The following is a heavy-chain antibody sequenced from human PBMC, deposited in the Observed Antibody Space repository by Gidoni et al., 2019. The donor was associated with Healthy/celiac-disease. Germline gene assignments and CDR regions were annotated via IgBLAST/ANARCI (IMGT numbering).Heavy chain of an antibody. CDR3: AKSFFHEIGYQDV. D-gene: IGHD6-13*01. CDR1: AFTFSSYG. Sequence: QVQLVESGGGVVQPGRSLRLSCAASAFTFSSYGMHWVRQAPGKGLEWVAVISYDGSNKYYADSVKGRFTISRDNSKNTLYLQMNSLRAEDTAVYYCAKSFFHEIGYQDVWGQGTTVTVSS. CDR2: ISYDGSNK. V-gene: IGHV3-30*18. J-gene: IGHJ6*02.